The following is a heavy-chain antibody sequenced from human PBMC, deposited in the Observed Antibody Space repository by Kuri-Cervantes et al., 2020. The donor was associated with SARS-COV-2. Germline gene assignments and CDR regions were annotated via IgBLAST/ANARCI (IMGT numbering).Heavy chain of an antibody. CDR3: AREGSGYYYCYMDV. CDR2: MNPNSGNT. J-gene: IGHJ6*03. D-gene: IGHD3-10*01. V-gene: IGHV1-8*03. Sequence: ASVKVSCKASGYTFTSYDINWVRQATGQGLEWMGWMNPNSGNTGYAQKFQGRVTITRNTSISTAYMELSSLRSEDTAVYYCAREGSGYYYCYMDVWGKGTTVTVSS. CDR1: GYTFTSYD.